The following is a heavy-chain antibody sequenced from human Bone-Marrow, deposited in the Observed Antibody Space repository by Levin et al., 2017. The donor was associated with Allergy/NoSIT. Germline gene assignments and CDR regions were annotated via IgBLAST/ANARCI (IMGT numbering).Heavy chain of an antibody. J-gene: IGHJ6*02. CDR2: INTFNGNT. V-gene: IGHV1-18*01. CDR1: GYTSSNYG. D-gene: IGHD3-3*01. CDR3: ARTWSGYPNYYYGMDV. Sequence: GESLKISCHASGYTSSNYGFSWVRQAPGQGLEWLGWINTFNGNTNHAQKFQGRVTMTRDTSTSTAYMELRSLRSDDSAIYFCARTWSGYPNYYYGMDVWGQGTTVTVSS.